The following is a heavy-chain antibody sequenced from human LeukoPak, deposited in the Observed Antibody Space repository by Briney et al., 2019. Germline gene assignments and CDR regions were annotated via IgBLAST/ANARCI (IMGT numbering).Heavy chain of an antibody. V-gene: IGHV3-30*02. CDR3: AKGGTTVVTPIDY. CDR2: IWAAGNDD. Sequence: PGGSLRLSCGASGFIFSLYGMHWVRQAPGKGLEWVAFIWAAGNDDFYADSVKGRFTISRDNSKNMVYLQMNSLRAEDTAVYYCAKGGTTVVTPIDYWGQGTLVTVSS. CDR1: GFIFSLYG. J-gene: IGHJ4*02. D-gene: IGHD4-23*01.